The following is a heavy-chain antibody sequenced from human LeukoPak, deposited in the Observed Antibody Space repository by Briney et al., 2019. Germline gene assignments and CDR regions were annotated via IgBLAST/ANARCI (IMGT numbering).Heavy chain of an antibody. V-gene: IGHV1-18*01. D-gene: IGHD3-22*01. CDR3: ARGALYYGSSSLDY. J-gene: IGHJ4*02. CDR2: ISAYSDNT. Sequence: ASVKVPCKASGYTFTSYGINWVRQAPGQGLEWMGGISAYSDNTNYAQKLQGRVTMTTDTSTNTAYMELRSLRSDDTAMYYCARGALYYGSSSLDYWGQGTLVTVSS. CDR1: GYTFTSYG.